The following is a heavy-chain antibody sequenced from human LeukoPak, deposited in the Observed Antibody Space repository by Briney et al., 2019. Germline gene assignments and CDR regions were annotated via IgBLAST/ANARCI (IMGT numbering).Heavy chain of an antibody. Sequence: SQSLSLTCTVSGGSISSYYWSWIRQSPGKGLEWIGHIYSSGSTNYNPSLKSRVTISIDTSKNQFSLKLSSVTAADTALYYCARNYDNSGYTAFGYWGRGTLVTVSS. J-gene: IGHJ4*02. CDR3: ARNYDNSGYTAFGY. V-gene: IGHV4-59*01. D-gene: IGHD3-22*01. CDR2: IYSSGST. CDR1: GGSISSYY.